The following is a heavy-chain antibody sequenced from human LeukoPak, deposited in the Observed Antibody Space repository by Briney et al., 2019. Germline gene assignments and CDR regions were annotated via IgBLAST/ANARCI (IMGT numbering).Heavy chain of an antibody. V-gene: IGHV4-39*07. J-gene: IGHJ4*02. Sequence: SETLSLTCTVSGGSISSSSYYWGWIRQPPGKGLEWIGSIYYSGSTNYNPSLKSRVTISVDTSKNQFSLKLSSVTAADTAVYYCARMFSGSYPKWGQGTLVTVSS. D-gene: IGHD1-26*01. CDR3: ARMFSGSYPK. CDR2: IYYSGST. CDR1: GGSISSSSYY.